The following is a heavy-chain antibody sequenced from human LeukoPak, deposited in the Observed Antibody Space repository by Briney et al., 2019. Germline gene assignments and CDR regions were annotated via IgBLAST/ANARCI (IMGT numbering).Heavy chain of an antibody. D-gene: IGHD4-11*01. J-gene: IGHJ4*02. CDR3: ARSPTSYDYSDY. V-gene: IGHV1-2*02. Sequence: ASVKVSCKASGYTFTGNYMHWVRQAPGQGLEWMGWINPNSGDTKYAQKFQGRVTMTRDTSISTAYMELTRLRSDDTAVYYCARSPTSYDYSDYWGQGTLVTVSS. CDR1: GYTFTGNY. CDR2: INPNSGDT.